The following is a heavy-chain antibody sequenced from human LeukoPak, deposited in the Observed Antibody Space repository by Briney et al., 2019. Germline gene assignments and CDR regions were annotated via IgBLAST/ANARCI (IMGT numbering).Heavy chain of an antibody. Sequence: ASVKVSCKASGYTFTSYGISWVRQAPGQGLEWMGWINAYNGNTNYAQKLQGRVTMTTDTSTSTAYMELRSLRSDDTAVYYCARDPYYDILTGYRPFDYWGQGTLVTVSS. CDR1: GYTFTSYG. V-gene: IGHV1-18*01. CDR2: INAYNGNT. J-gene: IGHJ4*02. D-gene: IGHD3-9*01. CDR3: ARDPYYDILTGYRPFDY.